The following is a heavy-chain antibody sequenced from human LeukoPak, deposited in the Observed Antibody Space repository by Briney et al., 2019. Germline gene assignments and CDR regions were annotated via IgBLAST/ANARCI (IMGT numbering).Heavy chain of an antibody. V-gene: IGHV5-51*01. CDR3: ARLDSAGYSRGWYGMDV. J-gene: IGHJ6*02. CDR1: EYSFTTYW. D-gene: IGHD6-19*01. Sequence: GESLKISCKGSEYSFTTYWIGWVRQMPGKGLEWMGIIYPGGSDTRYSPSFQGQVTISADKSISTAYLQWSSLKASDTAMYYCARLDSAGYSRGWYGMDVWGQGTTVTVSS. CDR2: IYPGGSDT.